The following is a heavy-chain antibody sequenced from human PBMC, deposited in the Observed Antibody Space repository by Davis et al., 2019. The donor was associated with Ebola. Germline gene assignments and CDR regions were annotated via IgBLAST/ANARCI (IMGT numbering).Heavy chain of an antibody. CDR2: ISGSGGST. CDR3: ARGGGDYDFWSGYSLFDY. J-gene: IGHJ4*02. D-gene: IGHD3-3*01. Sequence: GESLKISCAASGFTFSSYAMSWVRQAPGKGLEWVSAISGSGGSTYYADSVKGRFTISRDNAKNTLYLQMNSLRAEDTAVYYCARGGGDYDFWSGYSLFDYWGQGTLVTVSS. V-gene: IGHV3-23*01. CDR1: GFTFSSYA.